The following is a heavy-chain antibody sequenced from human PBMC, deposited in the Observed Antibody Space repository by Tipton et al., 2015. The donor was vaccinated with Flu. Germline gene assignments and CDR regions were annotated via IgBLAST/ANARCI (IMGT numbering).Heavy chain of an antibody. Sequence: SLRLSCSASGFPFSSHAMSWVRQAPGKGLEWVSGIRRTDSSTPYYAESVTGRFTMSRDNSKNTLFLLMNSLRAEDTAIYYCAKDLHGDYADYFDSWGQGTLVTVSS. CDR3: AKDLHGDYADYFDS. D-gene: IGHD4-17*01. CDR2: IRRTDSST. J-gene: IGHJ4*02. V-gene: IGHV3-23*01. CDR1: GFPFSSHA.